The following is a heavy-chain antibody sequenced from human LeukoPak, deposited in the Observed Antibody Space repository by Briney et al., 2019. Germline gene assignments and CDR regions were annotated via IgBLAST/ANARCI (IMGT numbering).Heavy chain of an antibody. CDR1: GFTSTTYA. J-gene: IGHJ4*02. CDR2: ISGSGDST. V-gene: IGHV3-23*01. CDR3: VRQYSTSSAPDY. Sequence: GGSLRLSCAASGFTSTTYAISWVHQAPGKELEWVSVISGSGDSTIYADSVKGRFTISRDNSKNTLCLQMNSLRAEDTAVYYCVRQYSTSSAPDYWGQGTLVTVSS. D-gene: IGHD6-6*01.